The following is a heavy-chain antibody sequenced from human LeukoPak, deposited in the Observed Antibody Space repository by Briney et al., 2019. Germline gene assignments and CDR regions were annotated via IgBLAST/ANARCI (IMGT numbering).Heavy chain of an antibody. V-gene: IGHV3-23*01. Sequence: GGSLRLSCAASGFSFSSYAMSWVRQAPGKGLECVSAFTSGGSTTYADSVKGRFTISRDTSKYTLYLQMNSLRAEDTAVYYCAKRGDYYDSSDSLYYFDYWGQGTLVTVSS. CDR3: AKRGDYYDSSDSLYYFDY. CDR2: FTSGGST. J-gene: IGHJ4*02. CDR1: GFSFSSYA. D-gene: IGHD3-22*01.